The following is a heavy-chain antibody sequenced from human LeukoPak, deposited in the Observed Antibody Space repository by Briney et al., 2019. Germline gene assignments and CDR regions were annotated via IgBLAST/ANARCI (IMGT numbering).Heavy chain of an antibody. CDR2: ISVGSNYI. CDR1: GYTFSSYS. D-gene: IGHD3-22*01. CDR3: ARLRRNSDRSGYYYYYDY. J-gene: IGHJ4*02. V-gene: IGHV3-21*01. Sequence: GGSLRLSCAASGYTFSSYSINWVRQAPGRGLEWVSSISVGSNYIYYADSVRGRFSISRDDARNSLYLQMDSLRGDDTAVYYCARLRRNSDRSGYYYYYDYWGQGTLVTVSS.